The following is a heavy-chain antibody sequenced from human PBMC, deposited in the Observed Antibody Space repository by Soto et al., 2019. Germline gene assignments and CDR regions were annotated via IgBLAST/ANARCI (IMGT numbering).Heavy chain of an antibody. CDR1: GYTFTSYD. D-gene: IGHD3-3*01. CDR3: ALGYEFWSGYYSSPRAFDI. Sequence: ASVKVSCKASGYTFTSYDINWVRQATGQGLEWMGWMNPNSGNTGYAQKFQGRVTMTRNTSISTAYMELSSLRSEDTAVYYCALGYEFWSGYYSSPRAFDIWGQGTMVTVSS. CDR2: MNPNSGNT. J-gene: IGHJ3*02. V-gene: IGHV1-8*01.